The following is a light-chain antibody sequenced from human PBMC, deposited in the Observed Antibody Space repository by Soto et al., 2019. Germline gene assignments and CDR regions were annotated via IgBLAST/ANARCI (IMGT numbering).Light chain of an antibody. J-gene: IGLJ2*01. V-gene: IGLV4-69*01. CDR3: QTWGSGIHV. CDR2: LNSDGSH. CDR1: SGHSSSA. Sequence: QLVLTQSPSASASLGASVKLTCTLSSGHSSSAIAWHQQQPEKGPRYLMKLNSDGSHSKGDGIPDRFSGSSSGAERYLTISRLQSEDEADYYCQTWGSGIHVFVGGTKLTVL.